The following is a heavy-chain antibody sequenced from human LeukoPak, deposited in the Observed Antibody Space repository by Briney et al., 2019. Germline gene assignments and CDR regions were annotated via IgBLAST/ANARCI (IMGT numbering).Heavy chain of an antibody. CDR3: ARDRRYGSGSYSGDYYGMDV. CDR1: GFTFGKYW. J-gene: IGHJ6*02. D-gene: IGHD3-10*01. CDR2: IKLDGSEK. V-gene: IGHV3-7*03. Sequence: GGSLRLSCVASGFTFGKYWMSWVRQAPGKGLEWVANIKLDGSEKNYVDSVKGRFTISRDNAKNSLYLQMNSLRAEDTAVYYCARDRRYGSGSYSGDYYGMDVWGQGTTVTVSS.